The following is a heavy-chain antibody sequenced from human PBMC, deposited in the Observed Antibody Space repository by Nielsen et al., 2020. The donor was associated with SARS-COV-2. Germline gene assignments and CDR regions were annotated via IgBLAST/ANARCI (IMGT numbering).Heavy chain of an antibody. Sequence: GESLKISCAASGFTFSDYYMNWVRQAPGKGLEWVSSISSSSSYIYYADSVKGRFTISRDNAKNSLYLQMNSLRAEDTAVYYCARDSYSYGYDYWGQGTLVTVSS. J-gene: IGHJ4*02. CDR1: GFTFSDYY. CDR2: ISSSSSYI. CDR3: ARDSYSYGYDY. V-gene: IGHV3-21*01. D-gene: IGHD5-18*01.